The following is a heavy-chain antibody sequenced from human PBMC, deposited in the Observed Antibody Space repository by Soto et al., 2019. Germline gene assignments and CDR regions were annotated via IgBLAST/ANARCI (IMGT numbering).Heavy chain of an antibody. CDR2: IYYSGST. D-gene: IGHD4-17*01. Sequence: SPETLSVTCTVSGGSISSGGYYWSWIRQHPGKGLEWIGYIYYSGSTYYNPSLKSRVTISVDTSKNQFSLKLSSVTAADTAVYYCATPAVTNYYYGMDVWGHGTTLTVS. V-gene: IGHV4-31*02. CDR1: GGSISSGGYY. CDR3: ATPAVTNYYYGMDV. J-gene: IGHJ6*02.